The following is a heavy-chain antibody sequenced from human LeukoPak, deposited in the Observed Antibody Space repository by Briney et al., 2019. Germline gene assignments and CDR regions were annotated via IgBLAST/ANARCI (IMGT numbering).Heavy chain of an antibody. D-gene: IGHD3-22*01. J-gene: IGHJ4*02. CDR1: GGSISSYY. CDR2: IYYSGST. V-gene: IGHV4-59*08. CDR3: ASQTSDYYDSSGPYYFDY. Sequence: SETLSLTCTVSGGSISSYYWSWIRQPPGKGLEWIGYIYYSGSTNYNPSLKSRVTISVDTSKNQFSLKLSSVTAADTAVYYCASQTSDYYDSSGPYYFDYWGQGTLVTVSS.